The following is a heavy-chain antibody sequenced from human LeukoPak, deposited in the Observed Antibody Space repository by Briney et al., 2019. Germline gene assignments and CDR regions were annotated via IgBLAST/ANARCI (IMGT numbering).Heavy chain of an antibody. D-gene: IGHD3-9*01. CDR2: INQSGST. Sequence: SETLSLTCAVYGGSFSGYCWSWIRQPPGKGLEWIGEINQSGSTNYTPSLESRVTISVDTSKNQFSLKLSSVTAADTAVYYCARGLDILTGYYPYYYYYYMDVWGKGTTVTVSS. CDR1: GGSFSGYC. J-gene: IGHJ6*03. CDR3: ARGLDILTGYYPYYYYYYMDV. V-gene: IGHV4-34*01.